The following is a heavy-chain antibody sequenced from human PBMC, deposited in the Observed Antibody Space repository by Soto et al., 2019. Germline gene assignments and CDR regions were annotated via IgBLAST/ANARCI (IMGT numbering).Heavy chain of an antibody. J-gene: IGHJ4*02. Sequence: PGXPLRLSCVSSWFAFRGSAMHWVRQASGKVQESVGRIRSKANSYATTYAASVKGRCTISRDDSENTAYLQMNSLKTEDTAVYYCTTPGSDSIAVMGSGGWGQGTLVTVSS. CDR2: IRSKANSYAT. D-gene: IGHD6-19*01. CDR3: TTPGSDSIAVMGSGG. V-gene: IGHV3-73*01. CDR1: WFAFRGSA.